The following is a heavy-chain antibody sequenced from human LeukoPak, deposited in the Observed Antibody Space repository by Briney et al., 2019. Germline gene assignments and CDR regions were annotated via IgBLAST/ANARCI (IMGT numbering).Heavy chain of an antibody. V-gene: IGHV1-69*04. J-gene: IGHJ4*02. CDR1: GGTFSSYA. CDR3: ANHETHSYFDY. CDR2: IIPILGIA. Sequence: TVKVSCKASGGTFSSYAISWVRQAPGQGLEWMGRIIPILGIANYAQKFQGRVTITADKSTSTAYMELSSLRSEDTAVYYCANHETHSYFDYWGQGTLVTVSS.